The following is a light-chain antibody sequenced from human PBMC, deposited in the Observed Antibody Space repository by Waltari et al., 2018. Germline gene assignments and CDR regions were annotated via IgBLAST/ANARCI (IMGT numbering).Light chain of an antibody. CDR2: KDT. Sequence: SYDLTQPASVSVSPGQTARITCSGAAFPQQYAYWYQKKPGQAPVLTIYKDTERPSGIPERFSGSTSGTTVTLTITGVLAEDEAQYYCQSADSSERWVFGGGTKLTVL. V-gene: IGLV3-25*03. J-gene: IGLJ3*02. CDR1: AFPQQY. CDR3: QSADSSERWV.